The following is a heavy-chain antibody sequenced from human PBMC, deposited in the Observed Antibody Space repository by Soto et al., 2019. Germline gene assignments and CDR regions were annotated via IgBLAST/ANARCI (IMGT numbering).Heavy chain of an antibody. J-gene: IGHJ5*02. CDR1: GGSISNYY. CDR3: EKDSGYNYGYFRWFDP. V-gene: IGHV4-59*01. CDR2: IFYSGST. D-gene: IGHD5-18*01. Sequence: PSETLSLTCTVSGGSISNYYWSWIQQPPGRGLEWIGHIFYSGSTNYNPALKSRVTISVDTSKSQFSLKLSSVTAADTAVYYYEKDSGYNYGYFRWFDPWGQGTLVTVSS.